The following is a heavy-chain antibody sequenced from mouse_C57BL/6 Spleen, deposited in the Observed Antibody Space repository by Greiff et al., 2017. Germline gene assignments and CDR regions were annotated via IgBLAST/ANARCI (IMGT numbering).Heavy chain of an antibody. Sequence: QVQLQQSGPELVKPGASVKISCKASGYAFSSSWMNWVKQRPGKGLEWIGRIYPGDGDTNYNGKFKGKATLTADKSSSTAYMHLSRLTSEDSAVDFCARGDYDYDGGFAYWGQGTLVTVSA. CDR2: IYPGDGDT. J-gene: IGHJ3*01. CDR3: ARGDYDYDGGFAY. CDR1: GYAFSSSW. D-gene: IGHD2-4*01. V-gene: IGHV1-82*01.